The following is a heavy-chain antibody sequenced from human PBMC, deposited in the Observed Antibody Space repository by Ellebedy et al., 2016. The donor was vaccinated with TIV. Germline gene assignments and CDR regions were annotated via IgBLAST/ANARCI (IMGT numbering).Heavy chain of an antibody. CDR1: GFTFSSFA. V-gene: IGHV3-23*01. J-gene: IGHJ4*02. CDR2: ISGGGDST. Sequence: GGSLRLSCAASGFTFSSFAMHWVRQAPGKGLEWLSVISGGGDSTYTAGSGKGRSTITRDNSKNTLYLQMDRLRAEDTAVYYCAKGTSSGFNYDRVGFEYWGQGALVTVSS. D-gene: IGHD3-22*01. CDR3: AKGTSSGFNYDRVGFEY.